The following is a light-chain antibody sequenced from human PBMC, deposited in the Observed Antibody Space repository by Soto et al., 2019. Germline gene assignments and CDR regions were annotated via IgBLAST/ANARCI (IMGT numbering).Light chain of an antibody. CDR1: QSISAY. Sequence: EIVLTQSPATLSLSPGERATLSCRAGQSISAYLAWYHQRPGQAPRLLIFDASNRATGGPDRFSGGGSGTDFTLLISSLEPEDFAGYYCQQRVNWPPTFGGGTKVEI. J-gene: IGKJ4*01. V-gene: IGKV3-11*01. CDR2: DAS. CDR3: QQRVNWPPT.